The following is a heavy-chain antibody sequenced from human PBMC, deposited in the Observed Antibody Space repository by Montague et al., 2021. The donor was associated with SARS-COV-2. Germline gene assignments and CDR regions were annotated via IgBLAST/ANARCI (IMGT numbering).Heavy chain of an antibody. CDR3: ARQPQYYVLLIGYYPPFDH. V-gene: IGHV4-39*01. J-gene: IGHJ4*02. D-gene: IGHD3-9*01. CDR2: VFYSGTA. Sequence: SETLSLTCSVSGGSISSSSYYWGWIRQSPGKGLEWIGSVFYSGTAYYNPSLKSRVTITADTSLKQFSLKLNSVTAADTAVYYCARQPQYYVLLIGYYPPFDHWGQGTQVTVSA. CDR1: GGSISSSSYY.